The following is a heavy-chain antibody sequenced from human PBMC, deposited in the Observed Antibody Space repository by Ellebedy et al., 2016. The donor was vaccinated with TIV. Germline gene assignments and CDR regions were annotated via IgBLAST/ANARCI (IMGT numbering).Heavy chain of an antibody. CDR2: IAYSGST. CDR1: GASISSTDYY. Sequence: MPSETLSLTCTVSGASISSTDYYWGWIRQPPGKGLEWIGNIAYSGSTYYNPSLKSRVTISLDTSKNQFSLKLSSMAAADTALYYCASVSGGGGHDYWGQGTLVTVSS. D-gene: IGHD3-10*02. J-gene: IGHJ4*02. V-gene: IGHV4-39*07. CDR3: ASVSGGGGHDY.